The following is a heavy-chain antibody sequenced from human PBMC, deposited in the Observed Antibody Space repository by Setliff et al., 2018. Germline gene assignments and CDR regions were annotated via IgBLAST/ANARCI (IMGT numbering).Heavy chain of an antibody. D-gene: IGHD3-10*01. CDR1: GYSISSGYY. Sequence: PSETLSLTCTVSGYSISSGYYWGWIRQPPGKGLEWIGSIYHSGSTYYNPSLKSRVTISVDTSKNQFSLRLSSATAADTALYYCARGGGYGSGGSFHNAPFDYWGQGMLVTVSS. J-gene: IGHJ4*02. CDR3: ARGGGYGSGGSFHNAPFDY. V-gene: IGHV4-38-2*02. CDR2: IYHSGST.